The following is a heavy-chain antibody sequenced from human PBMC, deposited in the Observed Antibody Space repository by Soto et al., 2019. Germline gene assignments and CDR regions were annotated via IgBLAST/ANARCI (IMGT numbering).Heavy chain of an antibody. J-gene: IGHJ4*02. D-gene: IGHD3-9*01. CDR3: AKAAFYYDILTVTDY. CDR1: GFTFSSYG. CDR2: ISYDGSNK. V-gene: IGHV3-30*18. Sequence: QVQLVESGGGVVQPGRSLRLSCAASGFTFSSYGMHWVRQAPGKGLEWVAVISYDGSNKYYADSVKGRFTISRDNSKNTLYLQMNSVRAEDTAVYYCAKAAFYYDILTVTDYWGQGTLVTVSS.